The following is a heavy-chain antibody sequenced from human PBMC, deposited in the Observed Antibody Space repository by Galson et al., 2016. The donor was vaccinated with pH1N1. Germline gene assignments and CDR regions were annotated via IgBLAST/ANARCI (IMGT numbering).Heavy chain of an antibody. J-gene: IGHJ3*02. CDR1: GFTFSRYW. D-gene: IGHD4/OR15-4a*01. Sequence: SLRLSCAASGFTFSRYWMHWVRQGPGKGLVWVSRMNSDGSSRSHADSVEGRFTISRDNAKKTLYLQMNSLRAEDTGVYYCTSDRAFGDYGGASDIWGQGTMVTVSS. CDR3: TSDRAFGDYGGASDI. V-gene: IGHV3-74*01. CDR2: MNSDGSSR.